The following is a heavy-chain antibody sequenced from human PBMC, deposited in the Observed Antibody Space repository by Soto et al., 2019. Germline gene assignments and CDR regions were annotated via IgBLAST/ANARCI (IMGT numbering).Heavy chain of an antibody. CDR3: ARDLRITMVRGVIITDGFDI. CDR1: GGSISSGVYS. Sequence: PSETLALTCAVSGGSISSGVYSWSWFRQPPGKGLGWIGYIYHSGSTYYNPSLKSRVTISVDGSKNQFSLKLSSVTAADTAVYYCARDLRITMVRGVIITDGFDIWGQGTMVT. V-gene: IGHV4-30-2*01. CDR2: IYHSGST. D-gene: IGHD3-10*01. J-gene: IGHJ3*02.